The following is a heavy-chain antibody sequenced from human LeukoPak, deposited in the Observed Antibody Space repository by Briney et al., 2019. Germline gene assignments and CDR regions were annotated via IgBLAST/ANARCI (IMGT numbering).Heavy chain of an antibody. Sequence: GGSLRLSCAASGFTFSSYGMHWVRQAPGKGLEWVAFIRYDGSNKYYADSVKGRFTISRDNSKNTLYLQMNSLRAEDTAVYYCSKSGGYYYGMDVWGQGTTVTVSS. CDR1: GFTFSSYG. CDR3: SKSGGYYYGMDV. D-gene: IGHD3-10*01. CDR2: IRYDGSNK. V-gene: IGHV3-30*02. J-gene: IGHJ6*02.